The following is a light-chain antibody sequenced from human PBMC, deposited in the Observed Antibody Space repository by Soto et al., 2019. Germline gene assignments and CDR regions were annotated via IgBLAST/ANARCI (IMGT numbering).Light chain of an antibody. J-gene: IGLJ2*01. CDR1: SSGVENYNL. V-gene: IGLV2-23*01. CDR2: EGS. Sequence: QSALTQPASVSGSPGQSITLSCTRTSSGVENYNLVSWYQHRPGEAPKLMIYEGSQRPSGVSDRFSGSKSGNTASLTISGLRAEDEADYYCSSYAGAVVFGGGTKLTVL. CDR3: SSYAGAVV.